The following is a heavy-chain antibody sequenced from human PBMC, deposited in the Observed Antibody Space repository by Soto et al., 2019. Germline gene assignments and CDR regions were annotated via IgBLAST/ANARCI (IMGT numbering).Heavy chain of an antibody. J-gene: IGHJ4*02. CDR2: ISSNGGST. V-gene: IGHV3-64D*08. CDR1: GFTFSSYA. Sequence: GGSLRLSCSASGFTFSSYAMHWVRQAPGKGLEYVSAISSNGGSTYYADSVKGRFTISRDNSKNTLYLQMSRLRAEETAVYYCVKELGYSSSWYTGYYFDYWGQGTLVTVSS. D-gene: IGHD6-13*01. CDR3: VKELGYSSSWYTGYYFDY.